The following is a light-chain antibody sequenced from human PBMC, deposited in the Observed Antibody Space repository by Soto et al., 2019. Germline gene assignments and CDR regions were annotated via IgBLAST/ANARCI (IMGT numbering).Light chain of an antibody. CDR1: QSISSSD. CDR3: QKYGGSQWT. V-gene: IGKV3-20*01. Sequence: XILLTQSPGTLSLSPVERATLSCRSSQSISSSDLAWYQHRHGQAPRLIIYAEYSRATGIQVRSSGSGSGKDFTISISRMENEDFEVYYCQKYGGSQWTCG. J-gene: IGKJ1*01. CDR2: AEY.